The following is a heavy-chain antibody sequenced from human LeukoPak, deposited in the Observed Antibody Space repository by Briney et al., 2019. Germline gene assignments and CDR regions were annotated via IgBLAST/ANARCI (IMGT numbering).Heavy chain of an antibody. CDR1: GFMSDDYA. CDR2: ISWNSGST. V-gene: IGHV3-9*02. Sequence: GRSLRLSCAASGFMSDDYAMHWVRQVPGKGLEWVSGISWNSGSTGYADSVKGRFTISRDNAKNSLYLQMNSLRAEDTGLYYCAKRRSSTTGSPFDCWGQGTLVAVSS. J-gene: IGHJ4*02. CDR3: AKRRSSTTGSPFDC. D-gene: IGHD1-1*01.